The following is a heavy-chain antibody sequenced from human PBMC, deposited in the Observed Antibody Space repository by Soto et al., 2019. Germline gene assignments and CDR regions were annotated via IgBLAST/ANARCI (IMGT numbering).Heavy chain of an antibody. CDR2: IKQDGSEK. J-gene: IGHJ3*02. Sequence: GGLLRLSWAATGFIFSSYWMSWVRQAPGKGLEWVANIKQDGSEKYYVDSAKGRFTISRDNAKNSLHLQMNSRRAEDTAVYYCARGFNSALDIWGQGKMVTVSS. CDR3: ARGFNSALDI. CDR1: GFIFSSYW. V-gene: IGHV3-7*01.